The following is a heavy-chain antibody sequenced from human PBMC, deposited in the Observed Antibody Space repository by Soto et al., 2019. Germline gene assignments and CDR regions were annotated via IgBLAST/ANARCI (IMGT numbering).Heavy chain of an antibody. CDR3: ATEAYGDSVPGY. D-gene: IGHD4-17*01. J-gene: IGHJ4*02. CDR1: GHTSATSY. CDR2: INPSGGST. Sequence: QVQLLQSGAEVKKPGAAVKVSCEASGHTSATSYIHWVRQAPGQGLEWMGIINPSGGSTSYAQRFQSRVTMSTDTSTKTVYLEISSLRSDDTAVYYCATEAYGDSVPGYWGRGSLVTVSS. V-gene: IGHV1-46*01.